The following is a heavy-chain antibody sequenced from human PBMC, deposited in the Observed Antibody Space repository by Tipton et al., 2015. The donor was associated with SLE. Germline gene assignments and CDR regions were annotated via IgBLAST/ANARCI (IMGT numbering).Heavy chain of an antibody. CDR1: GDSVSPNY. J-gene: IGHJ4*02. Sequence: TLSLTCSVSGDSVSPNYWGWLRQPPGKGLEWIGSIYYSGSTYYNLSLKSRVTISVDTSKNQFSLKLNSVTAADTAVYYCAGLRAWGMSYWGQGTLVSVSS. CDR3: AGLRAWGMSY. CDR2: IYYSGST. V-gene: IGHV4-59*02. D-gene: IGHD5-12*01.